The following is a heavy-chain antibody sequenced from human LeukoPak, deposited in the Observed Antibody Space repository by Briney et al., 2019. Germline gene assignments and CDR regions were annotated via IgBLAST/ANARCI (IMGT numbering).Heavy chain of an antibody. Sequence: GGSLRLSCAASGFPFSSYAMSWVRQAPGKGLEWVSAISGSGGSTYYADSVKGRFTISRDNSKNTLYLQMNSLRAEDTAVYYCATARRDWDFDYWGQGTLVTVSS. CDR1: GFPFSSYA. J-gene: IGHJ4*02. CDR2: ISGSGGST. D-gene: IGHD3/OR15-3a*01. V-gene: IGHV3-23*01. CDR3: ATARRDWDFDY.